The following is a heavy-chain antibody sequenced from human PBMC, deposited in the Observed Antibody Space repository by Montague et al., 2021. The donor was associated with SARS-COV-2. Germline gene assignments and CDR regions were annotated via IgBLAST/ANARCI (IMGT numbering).Heavy chain of an antibody. J-gene: IGHJ6*02. CDR1: GDSINSEHW. V-gene: IGHV4-4*02. CDR3: ARHLEVDDYVWGSLVHYYYYGMDV. CDR2: THQWGGT. Sequence: SETLSLTCAVSGDSINSEHWWSWVRQPPGKGLEWIVETHQWGGTNYNPSLRSRVSIFLDNSKNQFSLILTSVTAADTAMYYCARHLEVDDYVWGSLVHYYYYGMDVWGQGTTVTVSS. D-gene: IGHD3-16*01.